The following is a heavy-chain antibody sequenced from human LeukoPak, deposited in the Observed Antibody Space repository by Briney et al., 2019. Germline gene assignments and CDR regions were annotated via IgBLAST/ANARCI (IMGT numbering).Heavy chain of an antibody. J-gene: IGHJ4*02. CDR2: IYSGGST. V-gene: IGHV3-66*01. D-gene: IGHD7-27*01. CDR3: ARDLANWDFDY. Sequence: GGSLRLSCAASGFTFSSYSMNWVRQAPGKGLEWVSVIYSGGSTYYADSVKGRFTISRDNSKNTLYLQMNSLRAEDTAVYYCARDLANWDFDYWGQGTLVTVSS. CDR1: GFTFSSYS.